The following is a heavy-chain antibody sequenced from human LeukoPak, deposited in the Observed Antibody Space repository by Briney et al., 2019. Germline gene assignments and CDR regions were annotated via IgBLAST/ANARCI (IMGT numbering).Heavy chain of an antibody. V-gene: IGHV3-66*01. CDR2: IDSGGST. CDR3: ARDNYYGSGFYAMDV. Sequence: GGSLRLSCAASGLTVSSYFMTWVRQAPGKGLEWVSVIDSGGSTYYADSVKDRFTISGDNSKNTLYLQMNSLRAEDTAVYYCARDNYYGSGFYAMDVWGHGTTVTVSS. D-gene: IGHD3-10*01. J-gene: IGHJ6*02. CDR1: GLTVSSYF.